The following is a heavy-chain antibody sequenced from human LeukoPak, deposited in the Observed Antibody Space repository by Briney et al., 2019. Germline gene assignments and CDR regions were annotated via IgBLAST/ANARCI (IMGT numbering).Heavy chain of an antibody. J-gene: IGHJ4*02. CDR1: GGTFSSYA. D-gene: IGHD3-16*02. CDR3: ARAVVSGSYLRFDY. V-gene: IGHV1-69*06. CDR2: IIPIFGTA. Sequence: GSSVKVSCKASGGTFSSYAISWVRQAPGQGLEWMGGIIPIFGTANYAQKFQGRVTITADKSTSTAYMELNSGRSEDTAVYYCARAVVSGSYLRFDYWGQGTLVTVSS.